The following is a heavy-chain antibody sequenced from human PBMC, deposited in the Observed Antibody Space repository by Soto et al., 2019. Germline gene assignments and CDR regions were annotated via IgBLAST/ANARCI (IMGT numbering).Heavy chain of an antibody. V-gene: IGHV3-23*01. CDR1: GFTFSSYA. D-gene: IGHD2-15*01. Sequence: GGSLRLSCAASGFTFSSYAMSWVRQAPGKGLEWVSAISGSGGSTYYADSVKGRFTISRDNSKNTLYLQMNSLRAEDTAVYYCAGYCSGGSCYSSIDYWGQGTLVTVSS. J-gene: IGHJ4*02. CDR3: AGYCSGGSCYSSIDY. CDR2: ISGSGGST.